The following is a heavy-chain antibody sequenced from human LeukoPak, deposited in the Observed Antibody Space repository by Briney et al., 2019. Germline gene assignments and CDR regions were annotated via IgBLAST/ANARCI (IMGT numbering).Heavy chain of an antibody. CDR2: ISSSGSTI. CDR1: GFTFSSYE. V-gene: IGHV3-48*03. J-gene: IGHJ4*02. D-gene: IGHD4-23*01. Sequence: PGGSLRLSCAASGFTFSSYEMNWVRQAPGKGLEWVSYISSSGSTIYYADSVKGRFTISRDNAKNSLFLQMNSLRVDDTAIYYCGSRWFDWGQGTLVTVSS. CDR3: GSRWFD.